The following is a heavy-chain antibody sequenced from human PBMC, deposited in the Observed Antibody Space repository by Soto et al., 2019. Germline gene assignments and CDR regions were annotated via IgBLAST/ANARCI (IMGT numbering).Heavy chain of an antibody. CDR1: GGSVSSGDYF. Sequence: PSETLSLTCTVSGGSVSSGDYFWSWLGQSPGKRLEWIAYIYYSGSTNYNPSLKSRATISVDTSKSQVSLTLTSMTAADAALYYCARSPNYYYYGFDVWGQGTAVTVSS. J-gene: IGHJ6*02. CDR3: ARSPNYYYYGFDV. CDR2: IYYSGST. D-gene: IGHD3-10*01. V-gene: IGHV4-61*08.